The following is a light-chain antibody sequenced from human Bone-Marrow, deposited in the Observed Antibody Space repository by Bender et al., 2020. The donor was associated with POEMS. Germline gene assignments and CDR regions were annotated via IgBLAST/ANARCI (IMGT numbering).Light chain of an antibody. CDR1: ELMNTS. CDR3: QAWDRSIFYV. J-gene: IGLJ1*01. CDR2: EDE. V-gene: IGLV3-1*01. Sequence: SYELTPPPSVSVSPGQTASIPCSGAELMNTSVCWYQQKPGQAPVLVIYEDEKRPSGIPERFSASNSGNTATLTISETQATDEAEYYCQAWDRSIFYVFGGGTKVTVL.